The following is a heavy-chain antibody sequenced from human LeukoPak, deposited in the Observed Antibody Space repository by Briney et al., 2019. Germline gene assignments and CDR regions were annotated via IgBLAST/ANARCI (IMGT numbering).Heavy chain of an antibody. V-gene: IGHV3-21*01. CDR2: ISSSSSYI. J-gene: IGHJ4*02. CDR1: GFTFSSYS. D-gene: IGHD6-19*01. CDR3: ARGRIAVAKYYFDY. Sequence: PGGSLRLSCAASGFTFSSYSMSWVRQAPGKGLEWVSSISSSSSYIYYADSVKGRFTISRDNAKNSLYLQMNSLRAEDTAVYYCARGRIAVAKYYFDYWGQGTLVTVSS.